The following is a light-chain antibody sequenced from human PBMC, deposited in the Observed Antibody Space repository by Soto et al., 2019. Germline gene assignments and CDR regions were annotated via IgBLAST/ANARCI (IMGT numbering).Light chain of an antibody. CDR2: YIS. CDR3: QQYNDWPRT. CDR1: QSAGNF. V-gene: IGKV3D-15*01. Sequence: EIVMTQSPATLSVSPGETASLSCRASQSAGNFFAWYQQKPGQAPRLLIYYISTRATGIPARFSGSGSGTEITLTINSLQSEDSAVYYCQQYNDWPRTFGQGTRLDIK. J-gene: IGKJ5*01.